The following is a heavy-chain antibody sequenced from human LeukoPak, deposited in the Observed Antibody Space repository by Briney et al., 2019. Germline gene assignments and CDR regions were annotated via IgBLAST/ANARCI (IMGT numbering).Heavy chain of an antibody. CDR2: MSGSGTST. V-gene: IGHV3-23*01. CDR3: ATEGGIRGYSYGHAFDY. J-gene: IGHJ4*02. Sequence: GGSLRLSCAASGFTFSISARTWVRQAPGKGLEWVSTMSGSGTSTYYADSVKGRFSISRDNSKNTLYLQMNSLSAEDTAAYYCATEGGIRGYSYGHAFDYWGQGTLVTVSS. CDR1: GFTFSISA. D-gene: IGHD5-18*01.